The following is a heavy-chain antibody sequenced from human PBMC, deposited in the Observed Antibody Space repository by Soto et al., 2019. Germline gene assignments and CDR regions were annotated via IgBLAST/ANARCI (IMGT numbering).Heavy chain of an antibody. CDR2: ISARGHST. D-gene: IGHD3-3*01. J-gene: IGHJ4*02. Sequence: EVRLLESGGDLVQPGGSLRLSCAASAFTFSSYAMSWVLQAPGKGLEWVSFISARGHSTDYADSVKCRFTISRENYKNMLYLQRNSLRAVDTAVYYGAAESRFTSFGGIHWGDQGTMVTVSS. V-gene: IGHV3-23*01. CDR1: AFTFSSYA. CDR3: AAESRFTSFGGIHW.